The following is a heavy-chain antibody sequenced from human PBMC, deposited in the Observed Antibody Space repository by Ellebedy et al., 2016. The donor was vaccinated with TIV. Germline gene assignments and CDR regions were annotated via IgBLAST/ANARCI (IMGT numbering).Heavy chain of an antibody. V-gene: IGHV3-53*01. Sequence: GESLKISCAASGFTVSSNYMSWVRQAPGKGLEWVSVIYSGGSTYYADSVKGRFTISRDNSKNTLYLQMNSLRAEDTAVYYCAKAILGYCSSTSCYEDYYYYGMDVWGQGTTVTVSS. J-gene: IGHJ6*02. CDR2: IYSGGST. CDR1: GFTVSSNY. CDR3: AKAILGYCSSTSCYEDYYYYGMDV. D-gene: IGHD2-2*01.